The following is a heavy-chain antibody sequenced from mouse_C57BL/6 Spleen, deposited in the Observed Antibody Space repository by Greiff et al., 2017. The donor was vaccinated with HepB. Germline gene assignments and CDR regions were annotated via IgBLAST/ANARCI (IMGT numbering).Heavy chain of an antibody. CDR1: GFTFSSYT. V-gene: IGHV5-9*01. CDR3: ARRGSGYGFAY. Sequence: EVMLVESGGGLVKPGGSLKLSCAASGFTFSSYTMSWVRQTPEKRLEWVATISGGGGNTYYPDSVKGRFTISRDNAKNTLYLQMSSLRSEDTALYYCARRGSGYGFAYWGQGTLVTVSA. CDR2: ISGGGGNT. D-gene: IGHD3-2*02. J-gene: IGHJ3*01.